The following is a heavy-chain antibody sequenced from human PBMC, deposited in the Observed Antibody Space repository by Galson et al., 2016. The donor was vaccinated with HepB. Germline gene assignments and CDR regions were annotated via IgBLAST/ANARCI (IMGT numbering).Heavy chain of an antibody. Sequence: SLRLSCAVSGFIFSNFWMHWVRQAPGKGLVWVARIDIDGSGIRYAESVKGRFTISRDSLRNTVYLQMNSLRAEDTAVYYCATGNHPWGHYWGQGTLVTVSS. CDR1: GFIFSNFW. D-gene: IGHD1-14*01. V-gene: IGHV3-74*01. CDR3: ATGNHPWGHY. J-gene: IGHJ4*02. CDR2: IDIDGSGI.